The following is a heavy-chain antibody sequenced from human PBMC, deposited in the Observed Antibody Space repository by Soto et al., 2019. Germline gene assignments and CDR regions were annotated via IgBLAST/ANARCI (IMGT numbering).Heavy chain of an antibody. J-gene: IGHJ5*02. D-gene: IGHD5-12*01. CDR3: ARDLNAQQEWLRSEYHH. Sequence: QVQLVESGGGVVQPGRSLRLSCAASGFTLNRYDMYWVRQAPGKGLEWVAVTWYDGSKTYYGESVKGRFTVSRDNSKNTVYLQRDRLRAEDTAVYYCARDLNAQQEWLRSEYHHWGQGTLVTVSS. CDR2: TWYDGSKT. CDR1: GFTLNRYD. V-gene: IGHV3-33*01.